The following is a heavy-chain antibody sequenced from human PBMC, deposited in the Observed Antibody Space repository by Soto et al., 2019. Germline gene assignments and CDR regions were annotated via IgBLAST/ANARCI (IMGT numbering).Heavy chain of an antibody. J-gene: IGHJ6*02. CDR2: IYQSGSS. CDR3: ARGHYRYGLDV. CDR1: GGSITSAGYS. Sequence: SEPLSLTCTVSGGSITSAGYSWNWIRQPPGKGLEWVGYIYQSGSSSDNPSLKSRVTMSLNRSKNQFSLNLTSVTAADTAVYFCARGHYRYGLDVWGQGTTVTVSS. V-gene: IGHV4-30-2*01.